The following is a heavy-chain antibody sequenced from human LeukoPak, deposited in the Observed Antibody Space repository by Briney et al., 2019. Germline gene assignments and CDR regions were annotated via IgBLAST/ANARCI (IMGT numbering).Heavy chain of an antibody. J-gene: IGHJ1*01. CDR2: IYPGDSDT. V-gene: IGHV5-51*01. CDR3: ATPQQQLARDFRH. D-gene: IGHD6-13*01. Sequence: GESLKISCKGSGYSFTSYWIGWVRQMPGKGLEWMGIIYPGDSDTRYSPSFQGQVTISADKSISTAYLQWSSLKASDTAMYYCATPQQQLARDFRHWGQGTLVTVSS. CDR1: GYSFTSYW.